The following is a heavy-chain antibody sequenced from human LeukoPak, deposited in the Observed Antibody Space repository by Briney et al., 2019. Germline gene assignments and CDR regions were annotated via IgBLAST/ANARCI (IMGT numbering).Heavy chain of an antibody. D-gene: IGHD6-13*01. J-gene: IGHJ4*02. CDR2: FDPEDGET. CDR1: GYTLTELS. Sequence: GASVKVSCKVSGYTLTELSMHWVRQAPGKGLEWMGGFDPEDGETIYAQKFQGRVTMTEDTSTDTAYMELSSLRSEDTAVYYCARGQLVYRLDSNFDYWGQGTLVTVSS. CDR3: ARGQLVYRLDSNFDY. V-gene: IGHV1-24*01.